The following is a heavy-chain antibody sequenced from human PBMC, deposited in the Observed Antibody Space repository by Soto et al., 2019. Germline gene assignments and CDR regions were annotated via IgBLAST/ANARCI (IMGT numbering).Heavy chain of an antibody. Sequence: SVKVSCKASGYTFTSYDINWVRQAPGQGLEWVGWIIPIFGTANYAQKFQGRVTITADESTSTAYMELSSLRSEDTAVYYCARAVGYCSSTSCFDYYYYGMDVWGQGTTVTVS. D-gene: IGHD2-2*01. CDR3: ARAVGYCSSTSCFDYYYYGMDV. CDR1: GYTFTSYD. J-gene: IGHJ6*02. V-gene: IGHV1-69*13. CDR2: IIPIFGTA.